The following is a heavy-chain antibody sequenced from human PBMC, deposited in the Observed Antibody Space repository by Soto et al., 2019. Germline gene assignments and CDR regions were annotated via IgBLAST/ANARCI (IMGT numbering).Heavy chain of an antibody. Sequence: GGSLRLSCAASGFTFSSYAMHWVRQAPGKELEWVAVISYDGSNKYYADSVKGRFTISRDNSKNTLYLQMNSLRAEDTAVYYCARDRHHTTTLDYWGQGTLVTVSS. CDR2: ISYDGSNK. V-gene: IGHV3-30-3*01. D-gene: IGHD1-1*01. CDR3: ARDRHHTTTLDY. CDR1: GFTFSSYA. J-gene: IGHJ4*02.